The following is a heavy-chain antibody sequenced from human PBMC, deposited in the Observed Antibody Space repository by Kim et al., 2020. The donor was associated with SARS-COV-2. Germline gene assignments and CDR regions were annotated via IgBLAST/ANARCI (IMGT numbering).Heavy chain of an antibody. CDR1: GFTFSNAW. CDR3: TTDPITMIVVVPPEVGAFDI. J-gene: IGHJ3*02. D-gene: IGHD3-22*01. V-gene: IGHV3-15*01. CDR2: IKSKTDGGTT. Sequence: GGSLRLSCAASGFTFSNAWMSWVRQAPGKGLEWVGRIKSKTDGGTTDYAAPVKGRFTISRDDSKNTLYLQMNSLKTEDTAVYYCTTDPITMIVVVPPEVGAFDIWGQGTMVTISS.